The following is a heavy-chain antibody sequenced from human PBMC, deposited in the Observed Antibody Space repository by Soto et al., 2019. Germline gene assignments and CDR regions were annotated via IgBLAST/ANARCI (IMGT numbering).Heavy chain of an antibody. CDR1: SGSISSSNW. CDR2: IYHSGST. Sequence: SETLSLTCAVSSGSISSSNWWSWVRQPSGKGLEWIGEIYHSGSTNYNPSLKSRVTISVDKSKNQFSLKLSSVTAADTAVYYCARVSYDYIWGSYRYGYFAYWGQGTLVTVSS. V-gene: IGHV4-4*02. D-gene: IGHD3-16*02. CDR3: ARVSYDYIWGSYRYGYFAY. J-gene: IGHJ4*02.